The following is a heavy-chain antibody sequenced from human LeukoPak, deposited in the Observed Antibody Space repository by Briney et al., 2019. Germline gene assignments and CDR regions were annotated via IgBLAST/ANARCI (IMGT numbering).Heavy chain of an antibody. CDR3: AKDYTGYDQDFDY. CDR1: GFTFSSYA. CDR2: ISGSGIST. Sequence: PGGSLRLSCAASGFTFSSYAMSWVRQAPGKGLEWVSSISGSGISTYYANSVKGRFSISRDNSKNTLDLQMNSLGAEDTAVYFCAKDYTGYDQDFDYWGQGTLVTVSS. V-gene: IGHV3-23*01. J-gene: IGHJ4*02. D-gene: IGHD3-16*01.